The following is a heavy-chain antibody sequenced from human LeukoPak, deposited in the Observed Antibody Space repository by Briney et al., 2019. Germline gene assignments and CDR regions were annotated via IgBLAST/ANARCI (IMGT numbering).Heavy chain of an antibody. D-gene: IGHD6-13*01. CDR1: GFTFSSYA. CDR3: AKLAAAGPKDY. J-gene: IGHJ4*02. CDR2: ISYDGSNK. V-gene: IGHV3-30-3*02. Sequence: GRSLRLSCAASGFTFSSYAMHWVRQAPGKGLEWVAVISYDGSNKYYADSVKGRFTISRDNSKNTLYLQMNSLRAEDTAVYYCAKLAAAGPKDYWGQGTLVTVSS.